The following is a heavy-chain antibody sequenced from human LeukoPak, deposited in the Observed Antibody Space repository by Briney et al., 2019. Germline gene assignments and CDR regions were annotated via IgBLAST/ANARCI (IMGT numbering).Heavy chain of an antibody. J-gene: IGHJ2*01. CDR3: AKATGDWYFDL. CDR2: ISWNSGSK. D-gene: IGHD7-27*01. V-gene: IGHV3-9*01. Sequence: GRSLRLSCAASGFTFDDYAMHWVRQAPGKGLEWVSGISWNSGSKGYADSVQGRFTISRDNAKKSLYLQMDSLRPEDTALYYCAKATGDWYFDLWGRGTLVSVSS. CDR1: GFTFDDYA.